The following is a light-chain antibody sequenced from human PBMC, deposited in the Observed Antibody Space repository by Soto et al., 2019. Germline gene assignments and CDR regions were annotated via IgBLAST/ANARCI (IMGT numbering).Light chain of an antibody. J-gene: IGKJ4*02. CDR1: QDISNY. Sequence: DIQMTQSPSSLSASVVDRVTITCQASQDISNYLNWYQQKPGKAPKLLIYDASNLETGVPSRFSGSGSGTDFTLTIRRLEPEDFAVYYCQQYGSSPPRFGGGTKVDIK. CDR2: DAS. CDR3: QQYGSSPPR. V-gene: IGKV1-33*01.